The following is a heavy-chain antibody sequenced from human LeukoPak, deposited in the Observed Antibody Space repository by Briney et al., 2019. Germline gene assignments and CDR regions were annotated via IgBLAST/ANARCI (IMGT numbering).Heavy chain of an antibody. CDR3: ARDHTYYYGSGSNNWFDP. D-gene: IGHD3-10*01. CDR1: GYTFTSYG. Sequence: ASVKVSCKASGYTFTSYGSSWVRQAPGQGLEWMGWISAYNGNTNYAQKLQGRVTMTTDTSTSTAYMELRSLRSDDTAVYYCARDHTYYYGSGSNNWFDPWGQGTLVTISS. CDR2: ISAYNGNT. V-gene: IGHV1-18*01. J-gene: IGHJ5*02.